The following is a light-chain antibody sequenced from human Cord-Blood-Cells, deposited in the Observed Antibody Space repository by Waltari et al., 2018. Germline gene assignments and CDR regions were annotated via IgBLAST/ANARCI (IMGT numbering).Light chain of an antibody. V-gene: IGKV3-15*01. Sequence: ELVMTQSPATLSVSPGERATLSCRASQSVSSNFAWYQQKPGQAPRLLIYGASTRATGIPARFSGSGSGTEFTLTISSLQSEDFAVYYCQQYNNWPPFTFGPGTKVDIK. CDR2: GAS. J-gene: IGKJ3*01. CDR1: QSVSSN. CDR3: QQYNNWPPFT.